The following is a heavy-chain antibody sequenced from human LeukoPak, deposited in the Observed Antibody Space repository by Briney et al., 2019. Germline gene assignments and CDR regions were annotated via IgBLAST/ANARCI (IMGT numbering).Heavy chain of an antibody. Sequence: GGSLRLSCVVSGLIFSNYDMYWIRQVPGKGLEWVALISYDGSNEFHAGSVKGRFAIFRDNSKNTLYLQMNSLRAEDAAVYYCATPGGWANRKGKPPDFWGQGTLVTVSS. CDR1: GLIFSNYD. CDR2: ISYDGSNE. D-gene: IGHD2/OR15-2a*01. J-gene: IGHJ4*02. V-gene: IGHV3-33*07. CDR3: ATPGGWANRKGKPPDF.